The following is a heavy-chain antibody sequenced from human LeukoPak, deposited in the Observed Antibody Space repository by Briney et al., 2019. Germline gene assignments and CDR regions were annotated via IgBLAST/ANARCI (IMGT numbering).Heavy chain of an antibody. CDR2: IYTSGST. CDR3: ARGVVAAAGRTFDF. V-gene: IGHV4-61*02. D-gene: IGHD6-13*01. CDR1: GGSISSNSYY. Sequence: SETLSLTCTVSGGSISSNSYYWSWIRQPAGKGLEWIGRIYTSGSTNYNPSLKSRVTISLDTSKNQFSLKLSSVTAADTAVYYCARGVVAAAGRTFDFWGQGTLVTVSS. J-gene: IGHJ4*02.